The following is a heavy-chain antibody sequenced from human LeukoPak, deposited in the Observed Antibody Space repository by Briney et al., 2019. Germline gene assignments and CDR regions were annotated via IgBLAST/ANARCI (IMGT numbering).Heavy chain of an antibody. V-gene: IGHV3-7*01. Sequence: GGSLRLSRAASGFTFSSYWMTWVRQAPGKGLEWVGNIKGDGSEKYYVDSVKGRFTISRDNAKNSLYLQMNSLRAEDTAVYYCARWDYYFDYWGQGTLVTVSS. CDR3: ARWDYYFDY. D-gene: IGHD1-26*01. CDR1: GFTFSSYW. J-gene: IGHJ4*02. CDR2: IKGDGSEK.